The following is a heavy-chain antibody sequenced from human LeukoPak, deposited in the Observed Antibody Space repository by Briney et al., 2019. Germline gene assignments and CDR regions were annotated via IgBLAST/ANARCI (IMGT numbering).Heavy chain of an antibody. D-gene: IGHD5-12*01. CDR3: TRNSGYYRIDY. Sequence: GGSLRLSCTASGFTFDAYWMTWVRQAPGKGLGWAANLDGDGTGEGYADSVKGRFTISRDNAKNSLYLQMNSLRVDDTAVYYCTRNSGYYRIDYWGQGSLVTVPS. CDR1: GFTFDAYW. J-gene: IGHJ4*02. CDR2: LDGDGTGE. V-gene: IGHV3-7*01.